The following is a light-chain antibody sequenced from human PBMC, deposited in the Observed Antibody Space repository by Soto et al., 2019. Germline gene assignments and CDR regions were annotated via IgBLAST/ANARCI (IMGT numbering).Light chain of an antibody. V-gene: IGKV3-15*01. Sequence: EIVMTQSPATLSVFPGERATLSCTASHYVYSNVAWFQQRPGQAPRLLIYRASTRATGTPARFSGSGSGTEFTLTITSLQSEDLALYYCQQYHNLWTFGQGTKVDIK. CDR1: HYVYSN. CDR2: RAS. J-gene: IGKJ1*01. CDR3: QQYHNLWT.